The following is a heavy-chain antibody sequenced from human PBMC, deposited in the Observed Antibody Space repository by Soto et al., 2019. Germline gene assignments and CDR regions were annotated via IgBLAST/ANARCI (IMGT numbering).Heavy chain of an antibody. D-gene: IGHD2-15*01. CDR3: AIGTGYYYYYMDV. J-gene: IGHJ6*03. CDR2: IWYDGNDK. Sequence: QVQLVESGGGVVQPGRSLRLSCAASGFTFSSHGMHWVRQAPGKGLEWVAIIWYDGNDKYYVESVKGRFTISRDNSKNMLFLEMNSLRAEDTVVYYCAIGTGYYYYYMDVWGKGTTVTVSS. CDR1: GFTFSSHG. V-gene: IGHV3-33*01.